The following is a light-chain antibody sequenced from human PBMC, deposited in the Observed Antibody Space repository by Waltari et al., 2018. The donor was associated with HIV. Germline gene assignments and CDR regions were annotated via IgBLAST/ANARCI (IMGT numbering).Light chain of an antibody. V-gene: IGLV1-44*01. Sequence: QSVLRQPPSASGTPGQRVTTSCSGGRSNIGSNSVSWYQQLPGMAPKLLIYGNNQRPSGVPDRFSGSKSGTSASLAISGLQSDDEADYYCAAWDDNLNALFGGGTKLTVL. CDR2: GNN. J-gene: IGLJ2*01. CDR1: RSNIGSNS. CDR3: AAWDDNLNAL.